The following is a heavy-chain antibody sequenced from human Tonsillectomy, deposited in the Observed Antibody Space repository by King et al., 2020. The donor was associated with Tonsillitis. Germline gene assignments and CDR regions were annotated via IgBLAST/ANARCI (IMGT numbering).Heavy chain of an antibody. CDR1: GGTFNSYA. J-gene: IGHJ4*02. CDR3: ARDLRAYNWSFM. D-gene: IGHD1-1*01. CDR2: ITPKVGTA. V-gene: IGHV1-69*01. Sequence: QSQLVQSGAEVKKPGSSVKVSCKASGGTFNSYAISWVRQAPGEGLEWMGGITPKVGTAKYAQKFQGRGTITADESTSIVYMELSSLRSEDTAVYFCARDLRAYNWSFMWGQGTLVTVSS.